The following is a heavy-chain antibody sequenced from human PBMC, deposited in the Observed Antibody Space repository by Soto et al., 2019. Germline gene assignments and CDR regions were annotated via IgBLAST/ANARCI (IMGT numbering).Heavy chain of an antibody. D-gene: IGHD1-26*01. V-gene: IGHV5-51*01. J-gene: IGHJ4*02. CDR2: IYPGNSNI. CDR3: ARLGPLGITIDY. CDR1: GYTFTTYW. Sequence: GESLKISCKGSGYTFTTYWIGWVRQLPGKGLEWMGIIYPGNSNIKYGPSFQGQVAISADKSIITAYLQWTSLEASDSGIYYCARLGPLGITIDYWGQGVLVTVSS.